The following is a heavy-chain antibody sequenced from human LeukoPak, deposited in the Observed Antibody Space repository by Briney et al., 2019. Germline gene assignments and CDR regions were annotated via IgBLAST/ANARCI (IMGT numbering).Heavy chain of an antibody. J-gene: IGHJ4*02. D-gene: IGHD1-26*01. CDR1: GGTLSSYA. Sequence: SVKVSCKASGGTLSSYAISWVRQAPGQGLEWIGGIIPICGTTNYAQKFQGRVTITADESTTTAYLELRSMRSEDTAVSYVCRAVLWRFDYWGEGTLITVSS. CDR2: IIPICGTT. CDR3: CRAVLWRFDY. V-gene: IGHV1-69*13.